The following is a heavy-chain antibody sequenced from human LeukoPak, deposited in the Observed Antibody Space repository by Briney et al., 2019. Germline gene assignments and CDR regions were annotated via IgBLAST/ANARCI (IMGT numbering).Heavy chain of an antibody. CDR2: ISYDGRNK. CDR3: AKDWHTVTSFDY. Sequence: GRSLRLSCAASGFTFGSYGMHWVRQAPGKGLEWVAVISYDGRNKYYVDSVKGRLTISRDNSKNTLYLQMNSLRAEDTAVYYCAKDWHTVTSFDYWGQGTLVTVSS. V-gene: IGHV3-30*18. CDR1: GFTFGSYG. D-gene: IGHD4-17*01. J-gene: IGHJ4*02.